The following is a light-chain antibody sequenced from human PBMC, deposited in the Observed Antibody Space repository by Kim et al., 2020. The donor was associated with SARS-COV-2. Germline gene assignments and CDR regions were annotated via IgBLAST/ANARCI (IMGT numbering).Light chain of an antibody. Sequence: SPGKNAPRDCKHSQSVSSSYLAWYQQKPGQAPRLLIYGASSWATGIPDRFSGSGSGTDFTLTISRVEPEDVAVYYCQQYGSSPQTFGQGTKVEIK. CDR3: QQYGSSPQT. J-gene: IGKJ1*01. CDR1: QSVSSSY. V-gene: IGKV3-20*01. CDR2: GAS.